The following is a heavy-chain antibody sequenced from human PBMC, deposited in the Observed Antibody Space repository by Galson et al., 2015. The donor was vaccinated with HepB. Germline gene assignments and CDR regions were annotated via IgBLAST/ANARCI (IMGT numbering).Heavy chain of an antibody. V-gene: IGHV3-21*01. J-gene: IGHJ4*02. D-gene: IGHD3-10*01. CDR1: GFTFSSYS. CDR2: ISSSSSYI. Sequence: SLRLSCAASGFTFSSYSMNWVRQAPGKGLEWVSSISSSSSYIYYADSVKGRFTISRDNAKNSLYLQMNSLRAEDTAVYYCVPLYYYGSGMVDYWGQGTLVTVSS. CDR3: VPLYYYGSGMVDY.